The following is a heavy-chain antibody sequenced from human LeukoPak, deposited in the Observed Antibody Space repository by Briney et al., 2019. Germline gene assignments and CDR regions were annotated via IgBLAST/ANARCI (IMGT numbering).Heavy chain of an antibody. CDR3: ARDDHPRANWGTFDY. CDR2: MYSGGNT. D-gene: IGHD7-27*01. V-gene: IGHV3-66*01. CDR1: GLTVSGNY. Sequence: GGSLRLSCAASGLTVSGNYMNWVRQAPGKGLEWVSVMYSGGNTYYADSVKGRFTISGDNSKNTLFLQMNSLRAEDTAVYYCARDDHPRANWGTFDYWGQGTLVTVSS. J-gene: IGHJ4*02.